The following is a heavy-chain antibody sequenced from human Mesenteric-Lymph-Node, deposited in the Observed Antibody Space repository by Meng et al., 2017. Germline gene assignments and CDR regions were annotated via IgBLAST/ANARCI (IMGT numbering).Heavy chain of an antibody. J-gene: IGHJ4*02. CDR1: GFTFSSYG. V-gene: IGHV3-33*01. CDR3: ARELNRDYFDY. D-gene: IGHD1-14*01. Sequence: QVQLVESGGGVVQPGRSLRLSCAASGFTFSSYGMHWVRQAPGKGLEWVAVIWYDGSNKYYADSVKGRFTISRDNSKNTLYLQMNSLRAEDTAVYYCARELNRDYFDYWGQGTLVTASS. CDR2: IWYDGSNK.